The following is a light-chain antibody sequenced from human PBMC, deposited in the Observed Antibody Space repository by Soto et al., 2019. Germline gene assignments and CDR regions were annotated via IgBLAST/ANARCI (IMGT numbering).Light chain of an antibody. J-gene: IGKJ4*01. V-gene: IGKV3-20*01. CDR3: QQYVNSPVT. Sequence: IVLTQSPVTLSLSPGERATLSCRASQSVSASHIAWYQQKPGQAPRLLIYGPSNRATGVPDRFSGGGSGTDFTLTISRLEPEDFAVYYCQQYVNSPVTFGGGTKVEIK. CDR2: GPS. CDR1: QSVSASH.